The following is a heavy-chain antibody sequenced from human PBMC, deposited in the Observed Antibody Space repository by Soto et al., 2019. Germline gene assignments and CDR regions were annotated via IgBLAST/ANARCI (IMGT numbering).Heavy chain of an antibody. V-gene: IGHV3-49*03. J-gene: IGHJ6*02. CDR1: GFTFGDYA. CDR2: IRSKAYGGTT. D-gene: IGHD2-2*01. CDR3: TSPLYIVVVPAAMGYGMDV. Sequence: PGGSLRLSCTASGFTFGDYAMSWFRQAPGKGLEWVGFIRSKAYGGTTEYAASVKGRFTISRDDSKSIAYLQMNSLKTEDTAVYYRTSPLYIVVVPAAMGYGMDVWGQGTTVTVSS.